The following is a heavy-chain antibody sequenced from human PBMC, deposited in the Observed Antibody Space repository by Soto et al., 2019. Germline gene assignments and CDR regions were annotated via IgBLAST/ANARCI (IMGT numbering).Heavy chain of an antibody. CDR3: ARDHSSSYNWFDP. CDR2: IIPIFGTA. Sequence: SVKVSCKASGGTFSSYAISWVLQAPGQGLEWMGGIIPIFGTANYAQKFQGRVTITADESTSTAYMELSSLRSEDTAVYYCARDHSSSYNWFDPWGQGTLVTVSS. J-gene: IGHJ5*02. V-gene: IGHV1-69*13. CDR1: GGTFSSYA. D-gene: IGHD6-6*01.